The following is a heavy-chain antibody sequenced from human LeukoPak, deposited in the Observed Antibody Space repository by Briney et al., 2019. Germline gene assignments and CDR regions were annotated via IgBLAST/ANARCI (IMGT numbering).Heavy chain of an antibody. D-gene: IGHD3-16*01. J-gene: IGHJ4*02. Sequence: GESLKISCKGSGYSFTSYWIGWVRQMPGKGLEWMGIIYPADSDTRYSPSFPAQVTISADNSLSSAYLQWSSLKASDTAMYCCDSRSWGDYWGQGTLVTVSS. CDR3: DSRSWGDY. V-gene: IGHV5-51*01. CDR2: IYPADSDT. CDR1: GYSFTSYW.